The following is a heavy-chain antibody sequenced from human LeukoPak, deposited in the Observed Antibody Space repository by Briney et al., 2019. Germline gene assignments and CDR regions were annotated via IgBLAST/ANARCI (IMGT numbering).Heavy chain of an antibody. CDR1: GYTLTELS. CDR2: FDPEDGET. D-gene: IGHD3-22*01. CDR3: AAYYYDSSGYQTTNDY. V-gene: IGHV1-24*01. J-gene: IGHJ4*02. Sequence: ASVKVSCKVSGYTLTELSMHWVRQAPGKGLEWMGGFDPEDGETIYAQKFQGRVTMTEDISTDTAYMELSSLRSEDTAVYYCAAYYYDSSGYQTTNDYWGQGTLVTVSS.